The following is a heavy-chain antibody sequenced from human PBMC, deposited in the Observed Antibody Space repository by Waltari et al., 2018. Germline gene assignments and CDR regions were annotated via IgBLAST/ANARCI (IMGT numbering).Heavy chain of an antibody. CDR2: IYYGGST. V-gene: IGHV4-39*01. CDR3: ARRRDSSGPLSGGAFDI. Sequence: QLQLQESGPGLVKPSETLSLTCTVSGGSISSSSYYWGWIRQPPGKGLEWIGSIYYGGSTYYKPSLKSRVTISVDTSKNQFSLKLSSVTAADTAVYYCARRRDSSGPLSGGAFDIWGQGTMVTVSS. D-gene: IGHD6-19*01. CDR1: GGSISSSSYY. J-gene: IGHJ3*02.